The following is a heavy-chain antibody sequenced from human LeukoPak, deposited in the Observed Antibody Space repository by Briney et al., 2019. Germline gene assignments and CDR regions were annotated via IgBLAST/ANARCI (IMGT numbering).Heavy chain of an antibody. D-gene: IGHD4-11*01. J-gene: IGHJ4*02. V-gene: IGHV3-21*01. CDR3: ARDQKMTTFTY. CDR1: GFTFSSYS. CDR2: ISSSSIYK. Sequence: GGSLRLSCAASGFTFSSYSMNWVRQAPGKGLEWVSSISSSSIYKYYADSVKGRFTISRDNAKKSLYLQMNSLRAEDTAVYYCARDQKMTTFTYWGQGTLVTVSS.